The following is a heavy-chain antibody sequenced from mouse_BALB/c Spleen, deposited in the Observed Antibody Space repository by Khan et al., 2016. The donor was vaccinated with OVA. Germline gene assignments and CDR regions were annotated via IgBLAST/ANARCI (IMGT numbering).Heavy chain of an antibody. CDR3: PRFKHPARY. Sequence: QVQLKEPGPGLVAPSQSLSITCTVYGYSLTRYGVHWVRQPPGKGLEWLGLRWAGGSTNYNRAPMSRLSISIDNSKSLAFLIMNRLQTDDTALYYSPRFKHPARYRRQGTTLTVSS. V-gene: IGHV2-9*02. CDR1: GYSLTRYG. CDR2: RWAGGST. D-gene: IGHD3-1*01. J-gene: IGHJ2*01.